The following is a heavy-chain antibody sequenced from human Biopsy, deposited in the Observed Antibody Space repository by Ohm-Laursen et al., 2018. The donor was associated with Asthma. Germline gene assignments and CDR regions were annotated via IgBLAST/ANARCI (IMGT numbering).Heavy chain of an antibody. CDR3: ARMYYDFLTGQVKDVFGV. J-gene: IGHJ4*02. CDR1: GYNFISFA. D-gene: IGHD3-9*01. Sequence: SVKVSCKASGYNFISFAIHWVRQAPGQRLEWMGWVNTGNGDTKYSQKFQGRVTITRDTSASTAYMELRSLRSEDTATYYCARMYYDFLTGQVKDVFGVWGQGTLVTVSS. CDR2: VNTGNGDT. V-gene: IGHV1-3*04.